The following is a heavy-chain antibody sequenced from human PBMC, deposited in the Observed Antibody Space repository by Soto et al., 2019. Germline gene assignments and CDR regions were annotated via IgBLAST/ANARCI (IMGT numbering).Heavy chain of an antibody. CDR1: GFTFSSYS. Sequence: PGGSLRLSCAASGFTFSSYSMNWVRQAPGKGLEWVSSISSSSSYIYYADSVKGRFTISRDNAKNSLYLQMNSLRAEDTAVYYCARDYYDILTGYYNVAPFDYWGQGTLVTV. CDR2: ISSSSSYI. J-gene: IGHJ4*02. V-gene: IGHV3-21*01. D-gene: IGHD3-9*01. CDR3: ARDYYDILTGYYNVAPFDY.